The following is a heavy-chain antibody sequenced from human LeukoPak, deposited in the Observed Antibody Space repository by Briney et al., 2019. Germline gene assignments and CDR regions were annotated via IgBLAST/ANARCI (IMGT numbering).Heavy chain of an antibody. D-gene: IGHD3-22*01. CDR3: ARGMIVPRGFDY. V-gene: IGHV3-21*01. CDR2: ISSSSSYI. CDR1: GFTFSSYS. J-gene: IGHJ4*02. Sequence: PGGSLRLSCAASGFTFSSYSMNWVHQAPGKGLEWVSSISSSSSYIYYADSVKGRFTISRDNAKNSLYLQMNSLRAEDTAVYYCARGMIVPRGFDYWGQGTLVTVSS.